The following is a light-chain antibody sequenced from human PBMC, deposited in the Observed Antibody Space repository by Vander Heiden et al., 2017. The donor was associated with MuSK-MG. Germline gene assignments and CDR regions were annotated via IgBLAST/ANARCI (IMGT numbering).Light chain of an antibody. V-gene: IGLV3-21*02. CDR1: DLGRKV. CDR3: QVWDNKSDHYV. J-gene: IGLJ1*01. Sequence: SYMLTQPPSVSVAPGPTATLPCGGIDLGRKVVHWYQQKPGQAPVLVLYDNNKRPSGIPDRFSGSNSAGTATLTISRVAAGDEADYYCQVWDNKSDHYVFGGGTKVTVL. CDR2: DNN.